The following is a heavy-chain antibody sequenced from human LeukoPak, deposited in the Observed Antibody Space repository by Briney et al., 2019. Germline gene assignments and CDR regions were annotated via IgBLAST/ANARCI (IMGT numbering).Heavy chain of an antibody. V-gene: IGHV4-31*03. CDR1: GGSISSDDSY. D-gene: IGHD3-22*01. CDR2: IHHSGSS. J-gene: IGHJ4*02. Sequence: PSETLSLTCTVSGGSISSDDSYWSWIRQHPGKGLEWIGSIHHSGSSHYTPSLKSRVTMSVDTSKNQFSLKLSSVTAADTAVYYCARGPYYYGRSGPPDYWGQGTLVTVSS. CDR3: ARGPYYYGRSGPPDY.